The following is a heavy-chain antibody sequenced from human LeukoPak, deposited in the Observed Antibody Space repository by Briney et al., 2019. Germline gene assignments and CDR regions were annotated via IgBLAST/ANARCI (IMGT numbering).Heavy chain of an antibody. CDR2: IKPNSGDT. D-gene: IGHD2-2*01. Sequence: GASVKVSCKASGFTLTDYIYWVRQDPRQGLQWMGWIKPNSGDTDYAQKFQGRVTMTRDTSISTVYMELSSLRSDDTAVYYCARADSVPAGDYHYWYMDVWGKGTTVTVSS. J-gene: IGHJ6*03. CDR1: GFTLTDY. CDR3: ARADSVPAGDYHYWYMDV. V-gene: IGHV1-2*02.